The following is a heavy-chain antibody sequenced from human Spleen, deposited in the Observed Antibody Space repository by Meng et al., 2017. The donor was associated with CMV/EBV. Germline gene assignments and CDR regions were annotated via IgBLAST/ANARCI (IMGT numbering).Heavy chain of an antibody. CDR1: GFTFSSYA. Sequence: GSLRLSCAASGFTFSSYAMSWVRQAPGKGLEWIGEINHSGSTNYNPSLKSRVTISVDTSKNQFSLKLSSVTAADTAVYYCARCTYYYDSSGRKLADWFDPWGQGTLVTVSS. CDR3: ARCTYYYDSSGRKLADWFDP. V-gene: IGHV4-34*01. CDR2: INHSGST. D-gene: IGHD3-22*01. J-gene: IGHJ5*02.